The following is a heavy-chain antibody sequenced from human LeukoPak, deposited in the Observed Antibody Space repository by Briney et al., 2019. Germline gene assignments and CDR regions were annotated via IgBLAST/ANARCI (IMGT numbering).Heavy chain of an antibody. CDR1: GFTFNSYS. CDR2: ISSSSSAI. D-gene: IGHD3-10*01. CDR3: ARDLQLWFGESHFDY. V-gene: IGHV3-48*04. Sequence: GGSLRLSCAASGFTFNSYSMNWVRQAPGKGLEWVSYISSSSSAIYYADSVKGRFTISRDNAKNSLYLQMNSLRAEDTAVYYCARDLQLWFGESHFDYWGQGTLVTVSS. J-gene: IGHJ4*02.